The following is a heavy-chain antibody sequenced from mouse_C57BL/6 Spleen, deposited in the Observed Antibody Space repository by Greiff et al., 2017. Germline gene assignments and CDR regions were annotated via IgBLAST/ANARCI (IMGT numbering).Heavy chain of an antibody. D-gene: IGHD1-1*01. CDR1: GYTFTSYW. CDR3: ARTEGSSYGGFAY. V-gene: IGHV1-69*01. Sequence: VKLQESGAELVMPGASVKLSCKASGYTFTSYWMHWVKQRPGQGLEWIGEIDPSDSYTNYNQKFKGKSTLTVDKSSSTAYMQLSSLTSEASAVYYCARTEGSSYGGFAYWGQGTLVTVSA. CDR2: IDPSDSYT. J-gene: IGHJ3*01.